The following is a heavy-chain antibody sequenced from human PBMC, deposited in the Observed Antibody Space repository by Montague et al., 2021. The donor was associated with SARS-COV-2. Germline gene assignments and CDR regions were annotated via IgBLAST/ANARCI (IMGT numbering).Heavy chain of an antibody. Sequence: SLRLSCAASGFTFSDYYMSWIRQAPGKGLGWVSYISSSSSYTNYADSVKGRFTISRDNAKNSLYLQMNSLRAEDTALYYCAKQLWFGELFHPWGQGTLVTVSS. CDR1: GFTFSDYY. CDR3: AKQLWFGELFHP. J-gene: IGHJ5*02. CDR2: ISSSSSYT. D-gene: IGHD3-10*01. V-gene: IGHV3-11*03.